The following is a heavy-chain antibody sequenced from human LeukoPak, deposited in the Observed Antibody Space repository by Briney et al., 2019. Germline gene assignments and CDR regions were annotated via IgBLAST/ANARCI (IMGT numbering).Heavy chain of an antibody. V-gene: IGHV1-69*13. D-gene: IGHD2-2*01. CDR2: IIPIFGTA. Sequence: ASVKVSCKASGGTFSSYAISWVRQAPGQGLEWMGGIIPIFGTANYAQKFQGRVTIHADESTSTAYMELSSLRSEDTAVYYCARDQYQLLTGAFDYWGQGTLVTVSS. CDR3: ARDQYQLLTGAFDY. CDR1: GGTFSSYA. J-gene: IGHJ4*02.